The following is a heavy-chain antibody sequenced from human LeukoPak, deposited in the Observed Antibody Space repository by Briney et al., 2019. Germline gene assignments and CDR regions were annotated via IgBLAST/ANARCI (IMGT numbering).Heavy chain of an antibody. CDR1: GFAFSAYA. J-gene: IGHJ4*02. CDR3: ARAGYSSSWSY. D-gene: IGHD6-13*01. V-gene: IGHV3-48*03. Sequence: GGSLRLSCAASGFAFSAYAMNWVRQAPGKGLEWLSYISSDGSTIYYADSVKGRFTISRDNAKNSLYLQMNSLRAEDTAVYYCARAGYSSSWSYWGQGTLVTVSS. CDR2: ISSDGSTI.